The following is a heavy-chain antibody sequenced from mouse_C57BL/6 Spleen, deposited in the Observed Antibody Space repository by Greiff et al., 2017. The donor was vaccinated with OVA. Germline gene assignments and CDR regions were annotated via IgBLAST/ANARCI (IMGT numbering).Heavy chain of an antibody. D-gene: IGHD2-1*01. Sequence: EVMLVESGGGLVKPGGSLKLSCAASGFTFSDYGMHWVRQAPEKGLEWVAYISSGSSTIYYADTVKGRFTISRDNAKNTLFLQMTSLRSEDTAMYYCARDALLHFDYWGQGTTLTVSS. V-gene: IGHV5-17*01. CDR3: ARDALLHFDY. J-gene: IGHJ2*01. CDR2: ISSGSSTI. CDR1: GFTFSDYG.